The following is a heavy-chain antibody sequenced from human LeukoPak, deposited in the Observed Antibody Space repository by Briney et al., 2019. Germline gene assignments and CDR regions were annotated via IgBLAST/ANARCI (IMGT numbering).Heavy chain of an antibody. CDR2: MNPNSGRT. CDR1: GYSFINFG. CDR3: TRETSSRYFDY. V-gene: IGHV1-8*03. J-gene: IGHJ4*02. Sequence: ASVKVSCKASGYSFINFGLSWVRQATGQGLEWMGWMNPNSGRTGYAQNFQGRITITRNTSISTAYMELSSLRSEDTAVYYCTRETSSRYFDYWGQGTLVTVSS.